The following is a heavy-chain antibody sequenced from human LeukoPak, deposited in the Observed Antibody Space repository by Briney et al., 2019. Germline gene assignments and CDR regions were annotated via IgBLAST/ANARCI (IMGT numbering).Heavy chain of an antibody. CDR2: ISSSSSTT. V-gene: IGHV3-48*01. J-gene: IGHJ6*02. CDR1: GFIFSTYS. CDR3: ARDLRMATGISMDG. D-gene: IGHD2-15*01. Sequence: GGSLRLSCAASGFIFSTYSMNWVRQAPGKGLEWVSKISSSSSTTYYADSVKGRFTISRDNAKNSLYLQMNSLRAEDTAVYYCARDLRMATGISMDGWGQGTTVTVSS.